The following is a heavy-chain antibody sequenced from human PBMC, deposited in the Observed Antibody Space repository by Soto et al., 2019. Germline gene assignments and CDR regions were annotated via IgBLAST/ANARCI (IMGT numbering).Heavy chain of an antibody. V-gene: IGHV1-2*02. CDR3: ARDRGSGSYHWFDP. CDR1: GYTFTGYY. D-gene: IGHD3-10*01. CDR2: INPNSGGT. J-gene: IGHJ5*02. Sequence: ASVKVSCKASGYTFTGYYMHWVRQAPGQGLEWMGWINPNSGGTNYAQKFQGRVTMTRDTSISTAYMELSRLRSDDTAVYHCARDRGSGSYHWFDPWGQGTLVTVSS.